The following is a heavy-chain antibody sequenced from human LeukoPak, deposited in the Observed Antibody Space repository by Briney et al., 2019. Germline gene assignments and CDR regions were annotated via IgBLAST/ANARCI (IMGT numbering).Heavy chain of an antibody. D-gene: IGHD2-15*01. CDR2: IIPIFGTA. CDR3: ARVGRFGSKYYGMDV. CDR1: GGTFSSYA. J-gene: IGHJ6*02. V-gene: IGHV1-69*13. Sequence: PGASVKVSCKASGGTFSSYAISWVRQAPGQGLEWMGGIIPIFGTANYAQKFQGRVTIAADESTSTAYMELSSLRSEDTAVYYCARVGRFGSKYYGMDVWGQGTTVTVSS.